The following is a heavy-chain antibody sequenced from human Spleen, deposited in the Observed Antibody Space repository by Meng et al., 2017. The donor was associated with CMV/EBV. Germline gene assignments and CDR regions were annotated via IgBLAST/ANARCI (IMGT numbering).Heavy chain of an antibody. Sequence: GGSLRLSCAASGFTFDDYGMGWVRQGPGKGLEWVSAIRWNGETTGYADSVKGRFTISRDSSKNTLYLQMNSLRAEDTAVYYCAGLEDNNNFWSGYYVRYWGQGTLVTVSS. CDR3: AGLEDNNNFWSGYYVRY. V-gene: IGHV3-20*04. CDR1: GFTFDDYG. J-gene: IGHJ4*02. D-gene: IGHD3-3*01. CDR2: IRWNGETT.